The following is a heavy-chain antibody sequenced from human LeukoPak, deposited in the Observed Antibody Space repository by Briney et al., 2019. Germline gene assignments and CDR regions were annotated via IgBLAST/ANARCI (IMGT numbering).Heavy chain of an antibody. V-gene: IGHV1-69*05. D-gene: IGHD2-2*02. CDR2: IIPIFGTA. CDR1: GGTFSSYA. Sequence: GASVKVSCKASGGTFSSYAISWVRQAPGQGLEWMGGIIPIFGTANYAQKFQGRVTITTDESTSTAYMELSSLRSEDTAVYYCAREGPGGFKGYCSSTSCYRAHYFDYWGQGTLVTVSS. J-gene: IGHJ4*02. CDR3: AREGPGGFKGYCSSTSCYRAHYFDY.